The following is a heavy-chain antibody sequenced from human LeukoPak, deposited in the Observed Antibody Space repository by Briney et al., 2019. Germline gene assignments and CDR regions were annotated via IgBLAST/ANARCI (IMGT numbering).Heavy chain of an antibody. D-gene: IGHD1-7*01. CDR1: GGTFSSYA. CDR2: IIHLFGTA. Sequence: SVKVSYKACGGTFSSYAISWVRQAPGQGLEWMGGIIHLFGTANYAQKFQGRVTITTDESPSAAHMELSSLRSEDTAVYCCARGPNNWNYPFNWFDPWGQGTLVTVSS. J-gene: IGHJ5*02. CDR3: ARGPNNWNYPFNWFDP. V-gene: IGHV1-69*05.